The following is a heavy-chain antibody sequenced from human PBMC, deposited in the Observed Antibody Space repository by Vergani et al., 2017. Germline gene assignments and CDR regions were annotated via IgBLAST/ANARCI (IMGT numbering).Heavy chain of an antibody. CDR3: ARQRPGSGWSPGDFDD. D-gene: IGHD6-19*01. CDR1: FDSIRNLY. J-gene: IGHJ4*02. CDR2: IHYSGLT. Sequence: QVQLQESGPGLVKSSETLSLTCSVSFDSIRNLYCNWIRQPPGKGLEWIGSIHYSGLTYYNPSLKSRVAISVDTSKNQFSLKVTSVTAADTAVYFCARQRPGSGWSPGDFDDGGQGILVTVSS. V-gene: IGHV4-59*08.